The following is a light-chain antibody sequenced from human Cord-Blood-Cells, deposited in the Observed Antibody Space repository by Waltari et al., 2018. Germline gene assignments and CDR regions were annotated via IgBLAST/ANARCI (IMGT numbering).Light chain of an antibody. CDR1: SXXVXXYXX. J-gene: IGLJ3*02. CDR3: SSYAGSNNWV. CDR2: EVS. Sequence: QSALTQPPSASGSPGQXXXXXXXGTSXXVXXYXXXXWYQQHPGKAPKPMIYEVSKRPSGVPDRFSGSKSGNTASLTVSGLQAEDEADYYCSSYAGSNNWVFGGGTKLTVL. V-gene: IGLV2-8*01.